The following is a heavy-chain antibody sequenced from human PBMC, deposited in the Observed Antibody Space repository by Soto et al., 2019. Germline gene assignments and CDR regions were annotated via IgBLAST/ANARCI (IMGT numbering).Heavy chain of an antibody. D-gene: IGHD4-17*01. CDR2: ISYDGHNK. J-gene: IGHJ6*02. Sequence: QVQLVESGGGVVKPGGSLRLSCTASGFTFTTFGIHWVRQAPGKGLEWVALISYDGHNKYYSDSVKGRFTISRDNYKNSLYLQMNILRAEDTAVYYCAKDLQAYGDYYYYYYRMVVWGQGITGSVSS. CDR3: AKDLQAYGDYYYYYYRMVV. V-gene: IGHV3-30*18. CDR1: GFTFTTFG.